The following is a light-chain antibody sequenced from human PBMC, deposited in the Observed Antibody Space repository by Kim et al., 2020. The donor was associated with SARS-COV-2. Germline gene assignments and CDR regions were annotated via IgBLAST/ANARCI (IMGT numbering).Light chain of an antibody. CDR2: DVS. CDR1: SSDIGDYSY. CDR3: SSYTTISTVV. Sequence: QSALTQPASVSGSPGRSITISCTGGSSDIGDYSYVSWYQQHPGKAPKLMIYDVSERPSGISDRFSATKSGKTASLTISGLQAEDEADYYCSSYTTISTVVFGGGTQLTVL. V-gene: IGLV2-14*01. J-gene: IGLJ2*01.